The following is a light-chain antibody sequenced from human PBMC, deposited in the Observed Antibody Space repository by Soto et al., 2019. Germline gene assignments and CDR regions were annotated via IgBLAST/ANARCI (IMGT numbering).Light chain of an antibody. CDR1: QSVSSSY. Sequence: EIVLTQSPGTLSLSPGERATLYCRASQSVSSSYLAWYQQKPGQAPRLLIYGASSRATGIPDRFSGSGSGTDFTLTISRLEPEDFAVYYCQQYGSSPRITFGLGTRLEI. V-gene: IGKV3-20*01. J-gene: IGKJ5*01. CDR3: QQYGSSPRIT. CDR2: GAS.